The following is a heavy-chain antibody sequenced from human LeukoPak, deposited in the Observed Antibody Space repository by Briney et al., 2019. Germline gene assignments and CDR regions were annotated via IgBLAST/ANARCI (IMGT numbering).Heavy chain of an antibody. CDR1: GFTVSSNY. CDR2: IYSGGST. J-gene: IGHJ4*02. CDR3: ATDSPGIAAAGRVY. V-gene: IGHV3-66*02. D-gene: IGHD6-13*01. Sequence: GGSLRLSCAASGFTVSSNYLSWVRQAPGKGLEWVSVIYSGGSTYYADSVKGRFTISRDNSKNTLYLQMNSLRAEDPAVYYCATDSPGIAAAGRVYWGQGTLVTVSS.